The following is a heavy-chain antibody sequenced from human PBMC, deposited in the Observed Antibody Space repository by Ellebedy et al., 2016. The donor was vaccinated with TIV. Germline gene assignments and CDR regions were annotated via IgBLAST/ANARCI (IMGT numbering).Heavy chain of an antibody. D-gene: IGHD6-19*01. CDR2: IYSDGTT. CDR1: GSTVSDNF. J-gene: IGHJ4*02. V-gene: IGHV3-53*01. CDR3: ASARGSGWPLDS. Sequence: GESLKISCAASGSTVSDNFMNWVRQAPGEGLQWVSIIYSDGTTYYADSVKGRFTVSRDHFNNTLYLQMKGLRVDDTAVYYCASARGSGWPLDSWGQGTMVTVSS.